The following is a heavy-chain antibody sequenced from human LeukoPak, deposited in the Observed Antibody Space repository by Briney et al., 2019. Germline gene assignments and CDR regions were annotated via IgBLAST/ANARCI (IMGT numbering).Heavy chain of an antibody. Sequence: PSETLSLTCAVYGGSFSGYYWSWIRQPPGKGLEWIGEINHSGSTNYNPSLKSRVTILVDTSKNQFSLKLSSVTAADTAVYYCARGATAAGSKNFDYWGQGTLVTVSS. CDR1: GGSFSGYY. CDR2: INHSGST. J-gene: IGHJ4*02. CDR3: ARGATAAGSKNFDY. V-gene: IGHV4-34*01. D-gene: IGHD6-13*01.